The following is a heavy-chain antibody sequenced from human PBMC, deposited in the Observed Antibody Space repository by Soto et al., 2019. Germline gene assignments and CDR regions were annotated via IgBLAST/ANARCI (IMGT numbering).Heavy chain of an antibody. CDR3: ARYCGGDCYTYYYYGLDV. CDR2: ISSSGSTI. J-gene: IGHJ6*02. CDR1: GFTFSDYY. D-gene: IGHD2-21*02. Sequence: GGSLRLSCAASGFTFSDYYMSWIRQAPGKGLEWVSYISSSGSTIYYADSVKGRFTISRDNAKNSLYLQMNSLRAEDTAVYYCARYCGGDCYTYYYYGLDVWGQGTTVTVSS. V-gene: IGHV3-11*01.